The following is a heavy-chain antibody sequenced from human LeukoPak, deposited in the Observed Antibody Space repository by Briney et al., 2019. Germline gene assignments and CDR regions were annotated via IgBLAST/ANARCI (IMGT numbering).Heavy chain of an antibody. D-gene: IGHD4-17*01. CDR2: INQDGSEK. J-gene: IGHJ5*02. V-gene: IGHV3-7*03. CDR3: ARDYGVAGLFDP. Sequence: GGSLRLSCAASGFTFSDYWMSWVRQAPGKGLEWVATINQDGSEKFYVDSVEGRFTIFRDNAKNSLYLQMNSLRAEDTAVYYCARDYGVAGLFDPWGQGTLVSVSS. CDR1: GFTFSDYW.